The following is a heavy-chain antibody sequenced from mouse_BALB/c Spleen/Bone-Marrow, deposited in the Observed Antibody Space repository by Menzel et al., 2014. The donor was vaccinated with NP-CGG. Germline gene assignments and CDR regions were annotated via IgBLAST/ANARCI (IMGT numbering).Heavy chain of an antibody. V-gene: IGHV1-69*02. CDR1: GYTFTSYW. Sequence: VKLMESGAELVKPGASVKLSCKASGYTFTSYWMHWVKQRPGQGLEWIGEIDPSDSYTNYNQKFKGKATLTVDKSSSTAYMQLSSLTSEDSAVYYCARGLYGNSGYWGQGTTLTASS. J-gene: IGHJ2*01. CDR3: ARGLYGNSGY. D-gene: IGHD2-1*01. CDR2: IDPSDSYT.